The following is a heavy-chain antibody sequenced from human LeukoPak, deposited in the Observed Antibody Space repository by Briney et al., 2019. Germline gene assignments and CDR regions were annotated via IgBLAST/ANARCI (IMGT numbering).Heavy chain of an antibody. V-gene: IGHV1-2*02. J-gene: IGHJ3*02. Sequence: ASVKVSCKASGYTFTGYYMHWVRQAPGQGLEWMGWINPNSGGTNYAQKFKGRVTMTRDTSVSTAYMELSRLRSDDTAVYYCARTIAVAGLDAFDIWGQGTMVTVSS. D-gene: IGHD6-19*01. CDR3: ARTIAVAGLDAFDI. CDR1: GYTFTGYY. CDR2: INPNSGGT.